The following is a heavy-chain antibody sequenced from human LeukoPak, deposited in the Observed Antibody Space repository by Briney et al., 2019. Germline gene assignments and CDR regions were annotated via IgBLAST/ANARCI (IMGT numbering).Heavy chain of an antibody. J-gene: IGHJ5*02. CDR1: GGTFSSYA. CDR2: IIPIFGTA. V-gene: IGHV1-69*13. Sequence: VASVKVSCKASGGTFSSYAISWVRQAPGQGLEWMGGIIPIFGTANYAQKFQGRVTITADESTSTAYMELSSLRSEDTAVYYCARARVGGVYDTNWFDPWGQGTLVTVSS. D-gene: IGHD5/OR15-5a*01. CDR3: ARARVGGVYDTNWFDP.